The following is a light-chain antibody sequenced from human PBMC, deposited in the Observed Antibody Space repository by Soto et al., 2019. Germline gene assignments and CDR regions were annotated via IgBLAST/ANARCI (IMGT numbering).Light chain of an antibody. CDR3: QQYYSYPRT. J-gene: IGKJ5*01. CDR1: QGISSY. Sequence: AILMTQSPSSLSSSTGDKVTITCRASQGISSYLAWYQQKPWKAPKLLIYAASTLQSGVPSRFSGSGSGTDFTLTISCLQSEDFATYYCQQYYSYPRTFGQGTRLEI. V-gene: IGKV1-8*01. CDR2: AAS.